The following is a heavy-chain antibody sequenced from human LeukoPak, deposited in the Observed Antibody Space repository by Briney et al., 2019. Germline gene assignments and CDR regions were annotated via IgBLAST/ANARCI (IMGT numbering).Heavy chain of an antibody. CDR3: ARTDSSGYYNWFDP. J-gene: IGHJ5*02. CDR2: FSGSVGRT. D-gene: IGHD3-22*01. V-gene: IGHV3-23*01. Sequence: GGSLRLSCAASGFSFNNYDMSWVRQAPGKGLEWVSSFSGSVGRTYYTDSVKGRFTISRDNSENTVYLQMNSLRAEDTAVYYCARTDSSGYYNWFDPWGQGTLVTVSS. CDR1: GFSFNNYD.